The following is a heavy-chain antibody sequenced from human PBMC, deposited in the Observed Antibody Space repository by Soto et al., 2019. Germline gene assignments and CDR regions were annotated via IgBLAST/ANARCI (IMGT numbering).Heavy chain of an antibody. V-gene: IGHV4-39*01. CDR1: GGSISSSSYY. D-gene: IGHD2-2*01. Sequence: SETLSLTCTVSGGSISSSSYYWGWIRQPPGKGLEWIGSIYYSGSTYYNPSLKSRVTISVDTSKNQFSLKLSSVTAADTAVYYCARSDCSSTSCRRGIWFDPWGQGTLVTVSS. CDR2: IYYSGST. CDR3: ARSDCSSTSCRRGIWFDP. J-gene: IGHJ5*02.